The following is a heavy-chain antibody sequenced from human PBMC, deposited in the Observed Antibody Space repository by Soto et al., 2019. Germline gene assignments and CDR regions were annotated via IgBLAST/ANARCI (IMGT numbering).Heavy chain of an antibody. CDR1: GYTFTSYA. CDR2: INAGNGNT. Sequence: QVQLVQSGAEEKKPGASVKVSCKASGYTFTSYAMHWVRQEPGQRLEWIGWINAGNGNTKYSQKFQGRVTITRDTSASTAYMELSSLRSEDTAVYYCARKWTGSYSCYYGMDVWGQGTTVTVSS. V-gene: IGHV1-3*05. CDR3: ARKWTGSYSCYYGMDV. D-gene: IGHD3-10*01. J-gene: IGHJ6*02.